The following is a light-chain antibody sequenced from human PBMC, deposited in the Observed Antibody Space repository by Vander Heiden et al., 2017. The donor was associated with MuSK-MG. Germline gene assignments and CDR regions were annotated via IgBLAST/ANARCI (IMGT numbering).Light chain of an antibody. CDR3: QRDNGPRNT. CDR1: QAISNY. Sequence: DSQMIHSPSSLSASVGDRVTVTCRASQAISNYFACYQQKPGKVPKLLIYAASTLQSGAPSRFSGSKSATYFTLTISVLHPEDVATYYCQRDNGPRNTFGGGTKVEIK. V-gene: IGKV1-27*01. J-gene: IGKJ4*01. CDR2: AAS.